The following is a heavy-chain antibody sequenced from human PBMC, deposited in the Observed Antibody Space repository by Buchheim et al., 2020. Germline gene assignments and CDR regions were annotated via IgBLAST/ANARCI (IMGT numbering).Heavy chain of an antibody. CDR3: ARDFCGGDCYQVGGWFDP. J-gene: IGHJ5*02. V-gene: IGHV4-59*01. CDR2: IYYSGST. CDR1: GGSISSYY. D-gene: IGHD2-21*02. Sequence: QVQLQESGPGLVKPSETLSLTCTVSGGSISSYYWSWIRQPPGKGLEWIGYIYYSGSTNYNPSLKSRVTISVDTSKNQFSLKLSSVTAADTAVYYCARDFCGGDCYQVGGWFDPWGQGTL.